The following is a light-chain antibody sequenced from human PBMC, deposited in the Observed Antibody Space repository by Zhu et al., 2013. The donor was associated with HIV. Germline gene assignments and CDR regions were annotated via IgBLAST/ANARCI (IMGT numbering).Light chain of an antibody. CDR2: GAS. CDR1: RDISTY. CDR3: QQYDGLPNT. Sequence: DIQMTQSPSSLSASVGDRVTITCRASRDISTYLNWYQQSPGTAPKLLIYGASNLHSGVPSRFAGSGSGTHFTLTINNLQPEDTSTYFCQQYDGLPNTFGQGTKVEI. J-gene: IGKJ2*01. V-gene: IGKV1-33*01.